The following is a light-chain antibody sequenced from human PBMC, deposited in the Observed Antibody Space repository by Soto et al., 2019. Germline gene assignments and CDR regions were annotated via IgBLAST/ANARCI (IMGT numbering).Light chain of an antibody. Sequence: EIVMTQSPATLSVSPGERATLSCRASQSVSSNLGWYQQKRGQAPRLLIYGAFTRATGIPARFSGSGSGTEFTLTISSLQSEDFAVYYCLDYGSSTFTFGPGTKVDVK. CDR2: GAF. CDR3: LDYGSSTFT. V-gene: IGKV3-15*01. J-gene: IGKJ3*01. CDR1: QSVSSN.